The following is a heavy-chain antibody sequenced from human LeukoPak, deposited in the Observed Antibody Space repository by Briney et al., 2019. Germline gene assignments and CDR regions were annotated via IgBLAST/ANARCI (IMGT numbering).Heavy chain of an antibody. CDR1: ADSISSRY. D-gene: IGHD3-22*01. Sequence: SETLSLTCTVSADSISSRYCSWIRQPPGKGLEWIGYIHYSGTTNYNPSLKSRVTKSVDTSKKQFSLKLKSVTAADTAVYYCANLHYVSSGSNFDYWGQGTLVTVSS. V-gene: IGHV4-59*11. CDR3: ANLHYVSSGSNFDY. CDR2: IHYSGTT. J-gene: IGHJ4*02.